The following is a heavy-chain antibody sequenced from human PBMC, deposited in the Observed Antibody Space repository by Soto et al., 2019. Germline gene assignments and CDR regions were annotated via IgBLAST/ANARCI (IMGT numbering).Heavy chain of an antibody. V-gene: IGHV1-2*04. J-gene: IGHJ3*02. D-gene: IGHD1-7*01. CDR2: INPNNGGT. CDR1: GYTFTGYY. Sequence: ASMKVSCKASGYTFTGYYMHWVRQAPGQRLEWMGWINPNNGGTNYAQKFQGWVTMTRDTSISTAHMELSGLRSDATAVYYCARVGLPDVFDIWGKGTMVTVSS. CDR3: ARVGLPDVFDI.